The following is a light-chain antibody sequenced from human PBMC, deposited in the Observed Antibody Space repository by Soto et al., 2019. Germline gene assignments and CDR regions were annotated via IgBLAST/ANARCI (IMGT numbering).Light chain of an antibody. V-gene: IGKV1-5*03. CDR3: QHCDSYWT. CDR2: KAS. Sequence: DIQMTQSPSTLSASVGDRVTLTCRASQSISTSLAWYQQKPGKAPKVLIYKASSLESGVPSRFSGSGSGTEFTLTISSLQPDDVATYYCQHCDSYWTFGQGTKVEIK. CDR1: QSISTS. J-gene: IGKJ1*01.